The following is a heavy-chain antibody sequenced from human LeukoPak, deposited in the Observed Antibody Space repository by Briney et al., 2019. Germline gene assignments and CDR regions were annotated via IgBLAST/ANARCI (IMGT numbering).Heavy chain of an antibody. CDR1: GFTFSSYG. CDR2: ISYDGSNK. D-gene: IGHD6-13*01. V-gene: IGHV3-30*18. Sequence: PGRSLRLSCAASGFTFSSYGMHWVRQAPGKGLEWVAVISYDGSNKYYADSVKGRFTISRDNSKNTLYLQMNSLRAEDTAVYYCAKDKSSSWHPFDYWGQGTLVTVSS. J-gene: IGHJ4*02. CDR3: AKDKSSSWHPFDY.